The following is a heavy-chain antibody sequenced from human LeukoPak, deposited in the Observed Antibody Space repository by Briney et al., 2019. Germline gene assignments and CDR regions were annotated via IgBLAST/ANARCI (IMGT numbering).Heavy chain of an antibody. D-gene: IGHD4-17*01. CDR1: GYTFTGYY. Sequence: ASVKVSCKASGYTFTGYYMHWVRQAPGQGLEWMGWINPNSGGTNYAQKFQGRVTMTRDTSISTAYMELSRLRSDGTAVYYCARETTWRMTTVTTFDYWGQGTLVTVSS. J-gene: IGHJ4*02. V-gene: IGHV1-2*02. CDR3: ARETTWRMTTVTTFDY. CDR2: INPNSGGT.